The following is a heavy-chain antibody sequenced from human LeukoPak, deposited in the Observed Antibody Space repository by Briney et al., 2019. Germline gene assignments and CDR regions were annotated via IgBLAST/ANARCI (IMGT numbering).Heavy chain of an antibody. CDR1: GYTFTVYH. Sequence: ASVNVSCKASGYTFTVYHLHWVRQAPGQGLEWMAWISPYNGGTNYAQKFQGRVTMTRDQPSTTAYMEMVRLISDATAVYYCARVGYYGSGTFGYWGQGAQVTVSS. V-gene: IGHV1-2*02. J-gene: IGHJ4*02. CDR2: ISPYNGGT. CDR3: ARVGYYGSGTFGY. D-gene: IGHD3-10*01.